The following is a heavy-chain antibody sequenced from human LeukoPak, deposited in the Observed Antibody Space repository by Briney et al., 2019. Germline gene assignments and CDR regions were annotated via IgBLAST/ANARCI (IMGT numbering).Heavy chain of an antibody. CDR2: INPNSGGT. Sequence: ASVKVSCKASGYTFTCYYMHWVRQAPGQGLEWMGWINPNSGGTNYAQKFQGWVTMTRDTSISTAYMELSRLRSDDTAVYYCARVGRDWNFNAFDIWGQGTMVTVSS. CDR1: GYTFTCYY. V-gene: IGHV1-2*04. D-gene: IGHD1-7*01. J-gene: IGHJ3*02. CDR3: ARVGRDWNFNAFDI.